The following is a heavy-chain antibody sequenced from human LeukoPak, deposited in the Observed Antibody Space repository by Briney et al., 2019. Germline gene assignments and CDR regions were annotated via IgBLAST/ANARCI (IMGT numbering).Heavy chain of an antibody. Sequence: PGGSLRLSCGASGFTFSSYAMSWVRQAPGKGLEWVSAISGSGGSTYYADSVKGRFTISRDNSKNTLYLQMNSLRAEDTAVYYCAEDSRSARTHYWGQGTLVTVSS. CDR3: AEDSRSARTHY. J-gene: IGHJ4*02. D-gene: IGHD1-26*01. CDR2: ISGSGGST. CDR1: GFTFSSYA. V-gene: IGHV3-23*01.